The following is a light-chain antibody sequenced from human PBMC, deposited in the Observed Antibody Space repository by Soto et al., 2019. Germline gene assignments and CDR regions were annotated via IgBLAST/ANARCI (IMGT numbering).Light chain of an antibody. CDR3: TSYTIATTWV. Sequence: QSVLTQPASVSGSPGQSITIPCTGSSSDIGSYNYVSWYQQQHPGKAPKLMIYDVSTRPSGVSIRFSGSKSGNTASLTISGLQAEDEAFYYCTSYTIATTWVFGGGTKLTVL. J-gene: IGLJ3*02. CDR1: SSDIGSYNY. CDR2: DVS. V-gene: IGLV2-14*03.